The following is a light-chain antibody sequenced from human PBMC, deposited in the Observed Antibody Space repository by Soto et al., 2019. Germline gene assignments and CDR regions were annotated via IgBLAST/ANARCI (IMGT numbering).Light chain of an antibody. CDR2: DVN. V-gene: IGLV2-11*01. Sequence: QSALTQPRSVSGSPGQSVTISCTGTSNDVGAYNYVSWYQHHPGKAPKLLIHDVNKRPPGVPDRFSASKSGNTASLTISGLQAEDEADYFCCSYAGAYRYVFGSGTKVTVL. CDR1: SNDVGAYNY. CDR3: CSYAGAYRYV. J-gene: IGLJ1*01.